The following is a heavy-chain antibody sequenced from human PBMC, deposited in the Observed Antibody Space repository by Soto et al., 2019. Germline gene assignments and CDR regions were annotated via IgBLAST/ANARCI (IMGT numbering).Heavy chain of an antibody. CDR2: INPNSGGT. D-gene: IGHD2-8*01. CDR3: ARALASPLMSWFDP. CDR1: GYTFTGYY. V-gene: IGHV1-2*02. Sequence: GASVEVSCKASGYTFTGYYMHWVRQAPGQGLEWMGWINPNSGGTNYAQKFQGRVTMTRDTSISTAYMELSRLRSDDTAVYYCARALASPLMSWFDPWGQGTLVTVSS. J-gene: IGHJ5*02.